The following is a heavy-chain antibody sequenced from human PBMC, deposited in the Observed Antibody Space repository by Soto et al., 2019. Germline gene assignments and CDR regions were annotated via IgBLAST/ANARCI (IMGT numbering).Heavy chain of an antibody. D-gene: IGHD3-22*01. V-gene: IGHV5-51*01. CDR1: EYRFTSYG. Sequence: ESLKISFRTSEYRFTSYGIAWVRQVPGKGLEWMGIIFPSDSDTRYSPSFQGQVTISADRSTSTVFLQWASLKASDTAVYFCARKDKSGYFNWFDPWGQGTLVTVSS. J-gene: IGHJ5*02. CDR3: ARKDKSGYFNWFDP. CDR2: IFPSDSDT.